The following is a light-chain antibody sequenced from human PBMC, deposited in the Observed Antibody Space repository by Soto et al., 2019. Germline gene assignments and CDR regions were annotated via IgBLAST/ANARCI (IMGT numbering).Light chain of an antibody. Sequence: QSVLTQPASVSGSPGQSITISCTGTGSDVGVSWYQQHPDKAPKLMIYKVDNRPSGVSNRFSGSKSGDTASLTISGLQAEDEADYYCSSFTSTSTYVFGTGTKVTVL. CDR3: SSFTSTSTYV. CDR1: GSDVGV. V-gene: IGLV2-14*01. CDR2: KVD. J-gene: IGLJ1*01.